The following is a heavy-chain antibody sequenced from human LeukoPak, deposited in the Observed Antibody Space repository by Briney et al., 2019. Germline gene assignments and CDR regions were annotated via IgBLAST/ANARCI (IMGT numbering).Heavy chain of an antibody. Sequence: GESLKISCKGSGYSFPNYWIGWVRQMPGKGLKWMGIIYPGDSHTRYSPSFQDQVTISIDKSISTAYLQWSSLKASDIAMYDCARGPYAYTSSATLGSYNWFDPWGQGSLVTVSS. D-gene: IGHD2-2*02. CDR2: IYPGDSHT. CDR3: ARGPYAYTSSATLGSYNWFDP. V-gene: IGHV5-51*01. J-gene: IGHJ5*02. CDR1: GYSFPNYW.